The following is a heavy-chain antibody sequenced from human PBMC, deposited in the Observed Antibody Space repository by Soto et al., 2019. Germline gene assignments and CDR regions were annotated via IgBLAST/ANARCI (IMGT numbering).Heavy chain of an antibody. CDR3: ARDLWVEPELYYYGMDV. D-gene: IGHD1-1*01. Sequence: TSETLSLTCTVSGGSISSSSYYWGWIRQPPGKGLEWIGSIYYSGNTYYNPSLKSRVTISVDPSKNQFSLKLSSVTAADTAVYYCARDLWVEPELYYYGMDVWGQGTTVTVSS. V-gene: IGHV4-39*02. J-gene: IGHJ6*02. CDR1: GGSISSSSYY. CDR2: IYYSGNT.